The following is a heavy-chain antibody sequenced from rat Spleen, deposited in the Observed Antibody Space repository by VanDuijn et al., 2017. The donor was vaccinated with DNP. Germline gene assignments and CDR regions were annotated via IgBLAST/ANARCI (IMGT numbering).Heavy chain of an antibody. CDR3: TTSPGSYYSLYAMDA. Sequence: EVQLVETGGGLVQPGRSLKLSCVASGFTFSSYWMYWIRQAPGKGLEWVASINTDGGSTYYPDSVKGRFTISRDNAENTVYLQMNSLRSEDTATYYCTTSPGSYYSLYAMDAWGQGTSVTVSS. V-gene: IGHV5-58*01. D-gene: IGHD1-12*02. J-gene: IGHJ4*01. CDR1: GFTFSSYW. CDR2: INTDGGST.